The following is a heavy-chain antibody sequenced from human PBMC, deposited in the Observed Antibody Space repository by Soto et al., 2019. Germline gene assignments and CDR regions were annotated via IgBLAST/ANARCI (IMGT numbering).Heavy chain of an antibody. V-gene: IGHV4-34*01. CDR2: INHSGST. D-gene: IGHD4-17*01. CDR1: GGSFSGYY. CDR3: AGGQTTVTTYYYYGMDV. Sequence: PSETLSLTCAVYGGSFSGYYWSWIRQPPGKGLEWIGEINHSGSTNYNPSLKSRVTISVDTSKNQFSLKLSSVTAADTAVYYCAGGQTTVTTYYYYGMDVWGQGTTVTVSS. J-gene: IGHJ6*02.